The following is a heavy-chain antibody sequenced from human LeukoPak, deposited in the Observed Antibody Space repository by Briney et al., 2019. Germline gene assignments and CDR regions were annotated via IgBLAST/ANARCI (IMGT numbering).Heavy chain of an antibody. D-gene: IGHD1-14*01. J-gene: IGHJ4*02. Sequence: SETLSLTCTVSGGSISSYYWSWIRQPPGKGLEWIGYIYYSGSTNYNPSHKSRVTISVDTSKNQFSLKLSSVTAADTAVYYCARAAEPYTPFDYWGQGTLVTVSS. V-gene: IGHV4-59*01. CDR1: GGSISSYY. CDR2: IYYSGST. CDR3: ARAAEPYTPFDY.